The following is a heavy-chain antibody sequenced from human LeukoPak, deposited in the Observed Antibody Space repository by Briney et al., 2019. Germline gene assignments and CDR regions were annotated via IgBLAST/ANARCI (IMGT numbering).Heavy chain of an antibody. CDR1: GYTFTSYG. CDR2: ISAYNGNT. V-gene: IGHV1-18*01. D-gene: IGHD3-10*01. Sequence: ASVKVSCKASGYTFTSYGISWVRQAPGQGLEWMGWISAYNGNTNYAQKLQGRVTMTTDTSTSTAYMELRSLRSDDTAVYYCARGVGFGELLYNWSDPWGQGTLVTVSS. CDR3: ARGVGFGELLYNWSDP. J-gene: IGHJ5*02.